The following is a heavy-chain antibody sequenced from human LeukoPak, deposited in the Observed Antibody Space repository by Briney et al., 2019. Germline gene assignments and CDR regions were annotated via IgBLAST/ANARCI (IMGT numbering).Heavy chain of an antibody. Sequence: GGSLRLSCAASGFTFSSYSMNWVRQAPGKGLEWVSSISSSSCYIYYADSVKGRFTISRDNAKNSLYLQMDSLRAEDTAVYYCARDSVDTTPPSFRPHRYFDYWGQGTLVTVSS. D-gene: IGHD1-1*01. CDR3: ARDSVDTTPPSFRPHRYFDY. J-gene: IGHJ4*02. CDR1: GFTFSSYS. V-gene: IGHV3-21*01. CDR2: ISSSSCYI.